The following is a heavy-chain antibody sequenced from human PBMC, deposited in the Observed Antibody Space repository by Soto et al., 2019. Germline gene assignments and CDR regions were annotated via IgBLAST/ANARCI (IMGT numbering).Heavy chain of an antibody. D-gene: IGHD5-18*01. V-gene: IGHV3-30*18. CDR2: ISYDGTDK. CDR3: VKERYAQLWLEDYGMDV. CDR1: GFTFSSYG. Sequence: VGSLRLSCAASGFTFSSYGIHWVRQAPGKGLEWVALISYDGTDKYYADSVKGRFTISRDNSKNTLYLQMSSLGPEDTAVYYCVKERYAQLWLEDYGMDVWGQGTTVTVSS. J-gene: IGHJ6*02.